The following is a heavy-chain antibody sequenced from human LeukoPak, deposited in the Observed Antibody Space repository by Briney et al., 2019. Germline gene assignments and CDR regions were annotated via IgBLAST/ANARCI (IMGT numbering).Heavy chain of an antibody. Sequence: PGGSLRLSCAASVFTFSSYGMHWVRQAPGKGLEWVAVISYDGSNKYYADSVKGRFTISRDNSKNTLYLQMNSLRAEDTAVYYCAKAEGDYGDYLYFQHWGQGTLVTVSS. CDR1: VFTFSSYG. CDR2: ISYDGSNK. J-gene: IGHJ1*01. CDR3: AKAEGDYGDYLYFQH. V-gene: IGHV3-30*18. D-gene: IGHD4-17*01.